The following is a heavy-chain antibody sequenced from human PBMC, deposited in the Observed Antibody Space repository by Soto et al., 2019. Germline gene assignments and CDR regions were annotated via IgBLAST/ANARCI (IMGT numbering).Heavy chain of an antibody. CDR2: ISAYNGNT. Sequence: VASVKVSCKASGYTFTSYGISWVRQAPGQGLEWMGWISAYNGNTNYSQKLQGRVTMTTDTSTSTAYMELRSLRSDDTAVYYCAREVGAFTVHGMDVWGQGTTVTVSS. V-gene: IGHV1-18*04. CDR1: GYTFTSYG. J-gene: IGHJ6*02. CDR3: AREVGAFTVHGMDV. D-gene: IGHD1-26*01.